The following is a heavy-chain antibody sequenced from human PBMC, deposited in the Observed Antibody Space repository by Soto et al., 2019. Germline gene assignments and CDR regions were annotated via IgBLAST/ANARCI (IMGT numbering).Heavy chain of an antibody. V-gene: IGHV3-53*01. J-gene: IGHJ3*02. Sequence: GGSLRLSCAASGFTVSSNYMSWVRQAPGKGLEWVSVIYSGGSTYYADSVKGRFTISRDNSKNTLYLQMNSLRAEDTAVYYCARESSGSSRNRAFDIWGQGTMVTVSS. CDR3: ARESSGSSRNRAFDI. CDR1: GFTVSSNY. CDR2: IYSGGST. D-gene: IGHD3-10*01.